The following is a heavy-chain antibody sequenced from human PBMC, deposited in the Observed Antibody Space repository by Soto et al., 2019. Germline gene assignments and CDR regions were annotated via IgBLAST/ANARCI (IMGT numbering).Heavy chain of an antibody. V-gene: IGHV4-59*08. D-gene: IGHD2-8*01. CDR3: ARGGHCTNGVCSALDY. CDR1: GGSISTYY. Sequence: QVQLQESGPGLVKPSETLSLTCTVSGGSISTYYWNWIRQPPGKGLEWIGYIYYGGSANYNPSLKSRVTISVDTSKKQFSLKLSSMTAADTAVYYCARGGHCTNGVCSALDYWGQGTLVTVSS. CDR2: IYYGGSA. J-gene: IGHJ4*02.